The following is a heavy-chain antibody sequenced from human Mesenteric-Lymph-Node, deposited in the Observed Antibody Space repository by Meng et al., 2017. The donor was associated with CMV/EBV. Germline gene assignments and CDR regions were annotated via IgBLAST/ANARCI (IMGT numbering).Heavy chain of an antibody. CDR2: IRYDGSNK. D-gene: IGHD3-16*02. CDR3: AKEGNSRYYYGMDV. V-gene: IGHV3-30*02. J-gene: IGHJ6*02. Sequence: GGSLRLSCAASGFTFSSYGMHWVRQAPGKGLEWVAFIRYDGSNKYYADSVKGRFTISRDNSKNTLYLQMNSLRAEDTAVYYCAKEGNSRYYYGMDVWGQGTKVTVSS. CDR1: GFTFSSYG.